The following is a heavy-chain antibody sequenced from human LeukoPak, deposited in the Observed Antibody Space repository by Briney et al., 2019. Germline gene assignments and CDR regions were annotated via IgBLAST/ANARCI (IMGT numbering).Heavy chain of an antibody. CDR3: GVPWN. Sequence: GGSLRLSCVASGFTFSNFWMHWVRQGPGKGLEWVSSINSDGSIETYVESVKGRVTISRDNTKNTLFLMMNNLTVDDTDVYYCGVPWNRGPGTLVPV. J-gene: IGHJ1*01. CDR1: GFTFSNFW. V-gene: IGHV3-74*01. D-gene: IGHD1-1*01. CDR2: INSDGSIE.